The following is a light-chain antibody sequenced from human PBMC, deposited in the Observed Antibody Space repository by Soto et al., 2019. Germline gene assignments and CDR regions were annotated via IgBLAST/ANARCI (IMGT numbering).Light chain of an antibody. CDR1: RSISNN. Sequence: IVMTQSPATVSASPGERATLSCRASRSISNNVAWYQQKPGQAPRLLLYATSSRAIGVPDRFSGSGSGTDFTLTISRLEPEDFATYYCQHYGRSPMFGQGTKVDIK. J-gene: IGKJ1*01. V-gene: IGKV3-20*01. CDR3: QHYGRSPM. CDR2: ATS.